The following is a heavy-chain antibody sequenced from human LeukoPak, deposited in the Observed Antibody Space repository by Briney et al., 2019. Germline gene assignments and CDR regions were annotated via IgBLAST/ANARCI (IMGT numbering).Heavy chain of an antibody. CDR3: AKVVSGWFDP. D-gene: IGHD6-19*01. V-gene: IGHV4-39*07. CDR2: VFYTGNT. CDR1: GGSISSSSYY. J-gene: IGHJ5*02. Sequence: SETLSLTCTVSGGSISSSSYYWGWIRQPPGKGLEWLGSVFYTGNTYYNPSLKSRVTISVDTSKNQFFLKMTSVTAADTAVYYCAKVVSGWFDPWGQGTLVTVSS.